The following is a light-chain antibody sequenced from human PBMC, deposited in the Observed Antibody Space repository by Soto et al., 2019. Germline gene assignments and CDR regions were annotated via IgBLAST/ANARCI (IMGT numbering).Light chain of an antibody. CDR3: QRYDSLRT. CDR2: GAS. V-gene: IGKV3-20*01. J-gene: IGKJ1*01. CDR1: QSVRSNF. Sequence: MVLTQSPGTLSLSPGERATLSCRASQSVRSNFLAWYQQKPGQAPRLLIYGASNRATGIPDRFSGSGSGTDFTLTITTLEPEDFAMYYCQRYDSLRTFGQGTKVDIK.